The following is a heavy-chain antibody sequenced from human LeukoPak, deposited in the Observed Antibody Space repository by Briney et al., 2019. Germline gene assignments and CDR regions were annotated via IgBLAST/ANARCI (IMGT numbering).Heavy chain of an antibody. J-gene: IGHJ4*02. Sequence: GGSLRLSCAASGFTVSSNYMSWVRQAPGKGLEWVSVIYSGGSTYYADSVKGRFIFSRDNSKNTLYLQMNSLRVEDTAVYYCARHQQRDSTTWYLGYWGQGTLVTVSS. V-gene: IGHV3-66*04. CDR1: GFTVSSNY. D-gene: IGHD6-13*01. CDR3: ARHQQRDSTTWYLGY. CDR2: IYSGGST.